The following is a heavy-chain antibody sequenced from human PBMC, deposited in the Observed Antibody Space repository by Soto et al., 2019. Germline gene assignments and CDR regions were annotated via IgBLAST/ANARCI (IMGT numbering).Heavy chain of an antibody. CDR2: IYYSGST. CDR1: GGSISSGDYY. Sequence: SETLSLTCTVSGGSISSGDYYWSWIRQPPGKGLEWIGYIYYSGSTYYNPSLKSRVTISVDTSKNQFSLKLSSVTAADTAVYYCARATIVLVPAAMVSQGFDPWGQGTLV. J-gene: IGHJ5*02. CDR3: ARATIVLVPAAMVSQGFDP. D-gene: IGHD2-2*01. V-gene: IGHV4-30-4*01.